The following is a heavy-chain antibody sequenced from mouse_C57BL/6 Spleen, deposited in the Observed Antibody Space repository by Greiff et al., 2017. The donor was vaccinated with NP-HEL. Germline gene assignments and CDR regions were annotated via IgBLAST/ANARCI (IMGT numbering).Heavy chain of an antibody. CDR2: IWSDGST. Sequence: VQLQESGPGLVAPSQSLSITCTVSGFSLTSYGVHWVRQPPGKGLEWLVVIWSDGSTTYNSALKSRLSISTDNSKRQVLLKMNSLQTDDTAMDYCARRGEYDNYYAMDYWGQGTSVTVSS. D-gene: IGHD2-4*01. V-gene: IGHV2-6*03. CDR3: ARRGEYDNYYAMDY. CDR1: GFSLTSYG. J-gene: IGHJ4*01.